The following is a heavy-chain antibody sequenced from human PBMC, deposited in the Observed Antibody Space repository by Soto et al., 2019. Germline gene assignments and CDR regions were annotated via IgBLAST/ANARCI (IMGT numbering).Heavy chain of an antibody. CDR1: GFAFGSYW. J-gene: IGHJ4*01. D-gene: IGHD3-10*01. CDR2: IKGDSSEK. V-gene: IGHV3-7*01. CDR3: ARGSGYGSGSSVNHYVDY. Sequence: PGGSLRLSCAACGFAFGSYWMSWFRQAPGKGLEWLGTIKGDSSEKKYVASVRGRFTMSRDNAQNSLYLQMDSLRVEDTALYFCARGSGYGSGSSVNHYVDYWGHGTLVTVSS.